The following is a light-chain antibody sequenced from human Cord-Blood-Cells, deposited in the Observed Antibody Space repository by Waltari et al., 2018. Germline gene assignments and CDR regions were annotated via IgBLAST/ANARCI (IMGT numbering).Light chain of an antibody. CDR3: QQYDNLPLT. Sequence: DIQMTQSPSSLSASVGDRVTITCQASQDISNYLNWYQQKPGKAPKLLIYDASNLETGVPSRFSGSGSGTDFTLTISSLQHEDIETYYCQQYDNLPLTYGGGTKVEIK. CDR1: QDISNY. V-gene: IGKV1-33*01. CDR2: DAS. J-gene: IGKJ4*01.